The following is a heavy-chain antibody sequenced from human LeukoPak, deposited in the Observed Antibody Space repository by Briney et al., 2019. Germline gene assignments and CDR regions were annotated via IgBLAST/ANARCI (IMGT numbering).Heavy chain of an antibody. CDR1: GGSISSYY. V-gene: IGHV4-59*01. J-gene: IGHJ5*02. CDR3: ARVDIVVVPAAIDP. CDR2: IYYSGST. Sequence: SETLSLTCTVSGGSISSYYWSWIRQPPGKGLEWIGYIYYSGSTNYNPSLKSRVTISVDTSKNQFSLKLSSVTAADTAVYYCARVDIVVVPAAIDPWGQGTLVAVSS. D-gene: IGHD2-2*03.